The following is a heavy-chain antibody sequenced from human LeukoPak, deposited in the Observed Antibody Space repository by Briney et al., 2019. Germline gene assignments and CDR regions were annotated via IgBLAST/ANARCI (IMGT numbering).Heavy chain of an antibody. CDR1: GFTFSSYA. CDR3: AKDSRDCSGGSCYNLAGWFDP. J-gene: IGHJ5*02. D-gene: IGHD2-15*01. V-gene: IGHV3-23*01. Sequence: GGSLRLSCAASGFTFSSYAMSWVRQAPGKGLEWVSAISGSGGSTYYADSEKGRFTISRDNSKNTLYLQMNSLRAEDTAVYYCAKDSRDCSGGSCYNLAGWFDPWGQGTLVTVSS. CDR2: ISGSGGST.